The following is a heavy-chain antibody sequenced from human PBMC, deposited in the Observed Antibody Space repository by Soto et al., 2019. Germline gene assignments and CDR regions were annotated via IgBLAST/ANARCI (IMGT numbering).Heavy chain of an antibody. V-gene: IGHV1-8*01. D-gene: IGHD6-13*01. Sequence: ASVKVSCKASGYTSTSYDINWVRQATGQGLEWMGWMNPNSGNTGYAQKFQGRVTMTRNTSISTAYMELSSLRSEDTAVYYCARVASNSIYSSSWFNWFDPWGQGTLVTVSS. CDR3: ARVASNSIYSSSWFNWFDP. CDR1: GYTSTSYD. CDR2: MNPNSGNT. J-gene: IGHJ5*02.